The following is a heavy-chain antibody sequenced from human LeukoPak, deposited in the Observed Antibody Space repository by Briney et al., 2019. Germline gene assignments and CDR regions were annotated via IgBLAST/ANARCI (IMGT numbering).Heavy chain of an antibody. D-gene: IGHD2-2*01. CDR3: ARHYLSDGILSTFDP. CDR2: IYYRGST. V-gene: IGHV4-39*01. Sequence: SETLSLTCTVSGGSISSSPYYWGWIRQPPGKGLEWIGTIYYRGSTYSNPSLNSRVTISLDTSKNQFSLRLRSVTAADTALYYCARHYLSDGILSTFDPWGQGTLVTVTS. J-gene: IGHJ5*02. CDR1: GGSISSSPYY.